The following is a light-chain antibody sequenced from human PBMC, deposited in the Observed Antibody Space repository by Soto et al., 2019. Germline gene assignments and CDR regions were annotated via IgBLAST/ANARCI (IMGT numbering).Light chain of an antibody. Sequence: DIQMTQSPSSLSASVGDRVTITCRASRSISDSLAWYQQKPGRAPNLLIFDASSLQSGVPSRFSGSGSGTEFTLTISSLQSEDFAVYYCQQYNNWPPVTFGQGTKVEIK. V-gene: IGKV1-5*01. J-gene: IGKJ1*01. CDR2: DAS. CDR3: QQYNNWPPVT. CDR1: RSISDS.